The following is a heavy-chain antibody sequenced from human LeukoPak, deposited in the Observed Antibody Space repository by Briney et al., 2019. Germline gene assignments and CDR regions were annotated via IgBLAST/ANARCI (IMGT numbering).Heavy chain of an antibody. Sequence: ATVKVSCKASGYTFTSYYMHWVRQAPGQGLEWMGIINPSGGSTSYAQMFQGRVTMTRDTSTSTVYMELSSLRSEDTALYYCAREGTGVYYYDSSGLFDYWGQGTLVTVSS. CDR3: AREGTGVYYYDSSGLFDY. D-gene: IGHD3-22*01. CDR2: INPSGGST. CDR1: GYTFTSYY. J-gene: IGHJ4*02. V-gene: IGHV1-46*01.